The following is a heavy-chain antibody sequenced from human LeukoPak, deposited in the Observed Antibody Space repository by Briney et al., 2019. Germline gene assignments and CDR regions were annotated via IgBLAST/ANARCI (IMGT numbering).Heavy chain of an antibody. Sequence: PGGSLRLSCAAPGFAFGDYAMHWVRQAPGKGLEWVSGISWNSGKIGYADSVKGRVTISRDNAKNSLYLQMNSLRAEDTALYYCAKDQSTGDYYYYMDVWGKGTTVTVSS. J-gene: IGHJ6*03. CDR2: ISWNSGKI. V-gene: IGHV3-9*01. D-gene: IGHD1-26*01. CDR1: GFAFGDYA. CDR3: AKDQSTGDYYYYMDV.